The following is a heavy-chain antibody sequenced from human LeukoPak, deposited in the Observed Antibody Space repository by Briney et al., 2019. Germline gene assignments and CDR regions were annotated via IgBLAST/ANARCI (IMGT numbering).Heavy chain of an antibody. CDR1: GFTFSSYW. V-gene: IGHV3-48*01. CDR2: ISSTSGTI. D-gene: IGHD1-1*01. Sequence: GGSLRLSCAASGFTFSSYWMSWVRQAPGKGLEWVSYISSTSGTIYYADSVKGRFTISRDNAKNSLYLQMSSLRAEDTAVYYCARGDNWDYYFYMDVWGKGTTVTVSS. J-gene: IGHJ6*03. CDR3: ARGDNWDYYFYMDV.